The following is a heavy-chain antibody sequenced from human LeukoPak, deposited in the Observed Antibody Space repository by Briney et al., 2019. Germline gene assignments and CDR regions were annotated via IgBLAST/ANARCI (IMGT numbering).Heavy chain of an antibody. CDR1: GGSISSGSYY. CDR3: ARERAAAGIDY. J-gene: IGHJ4*02. Sequence: SETLSLTCTVSGGSISSGSYYWSWIRQPAGKGLEWIGRIYSSGSTNYNPSLKSRVTISLDTSKNQFSLKLSSVTAADTAVYYCARERAAAGIDYWGQGTLVTVSS. CDR2: IYSSGST. V-gene: IGHV4-61*02. D-gene: IGHD6-13*01.